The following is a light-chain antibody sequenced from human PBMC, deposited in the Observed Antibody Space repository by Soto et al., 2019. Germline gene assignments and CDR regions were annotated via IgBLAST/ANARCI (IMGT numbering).Light chain of an antibody. CDR3: QQYNNWPPERT. CDR1: QSVSSN. CDR2: GAS. J-gene: IGKJ2*02. V-gene: IGKV3-15*01. Sequence: EIVMTQSPATLSVSPGERATLSCRASQSVSSNIAWYQQKPGQAPRLLIYGASTRATGIPARFSGSGSGTEFTLTISSLQSEDFAVYYCQQYNNWPPERTFGQGTKLEIK.